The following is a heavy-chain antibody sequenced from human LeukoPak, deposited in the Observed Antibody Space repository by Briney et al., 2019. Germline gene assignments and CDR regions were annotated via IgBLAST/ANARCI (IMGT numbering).Heavy chain of an antibody. CDR1: GFTFSSYA. J-gene: IGHJ3*02. CDR2: ISGGGST. CDR3: AKDMIVVVVAATTPAFDI. D-gene: IGHD2-15*01. V-gene: IGHV3-23*01. Sequence: PGGSLRLSCAASGFTFSSYAMSWARQAPGKGLEWVSAISGGGSTYYADSVKGRFTISRDNSKNTLYLQMNSLRAEDTAVYYCAKDMIVVVVAATTPAFDIWGQGTMVTVSS.